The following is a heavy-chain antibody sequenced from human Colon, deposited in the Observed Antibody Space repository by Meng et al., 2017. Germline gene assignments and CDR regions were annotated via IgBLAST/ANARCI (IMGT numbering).Heavy chain of an antibody. J-gene: IGHJ5*01. CDR1: GYTFTSSD. CDR3: ARTAMLDS. Sequence: QVQLVQSGAEVRKPGASVKVTCKASGYTFTSSDINWVRQATGRGLECLGWMNPNNGNTGSAQKFQGRVSMTRDTSIGTAYMELSGLTSEDTAVYYCARTAMLDSWGQGTLVTVSS. CDR2: MNPNNGNT. D-gene: IGHD2-2*01. V-gene: IGHV1-8*01.